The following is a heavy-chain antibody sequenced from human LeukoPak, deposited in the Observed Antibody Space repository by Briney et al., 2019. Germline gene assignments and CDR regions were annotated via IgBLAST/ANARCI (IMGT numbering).Heavy chain of an antibody. CDR1: GFTVSTNY. J-gene: IGHJ2*01. D-gene: IGHD3-22*01. CDR2: LYSGEST. V-gene: IGHV3-53*01. CDR3: ARVGGHYHWYLDV. Sequence: GGSLRLSCAASGFTVSTNYMNWVRQAPGRGLEWVSILYSGESTYYADSVKGRFTVSRDSSKNTLFLQMNALRAEDTAVYYRARVGGHYHWYLDVWGRGTLVTVSS.